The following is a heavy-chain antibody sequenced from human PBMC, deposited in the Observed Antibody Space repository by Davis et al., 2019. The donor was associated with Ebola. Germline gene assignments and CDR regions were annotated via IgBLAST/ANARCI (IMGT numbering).Heavy chain of an antibody. J-gene: IGHJ5*02. Sequence: LRLSCTVSGGSISSGGYFWSWIRQHPGKGLEWIGYIYYSGSTYYNPSLRSRVTISVDTSKNQFSRKLSSVTAADTAVYYCARADIVATSWFDPWGQGTLVTVSS. CDR3: ARADIVATSWFDP. CDR1: GGSISSGGYF. D-gene: IGHD5-12*01. V-gene: IGHV4-31*03. CDR2: IYYSGST.